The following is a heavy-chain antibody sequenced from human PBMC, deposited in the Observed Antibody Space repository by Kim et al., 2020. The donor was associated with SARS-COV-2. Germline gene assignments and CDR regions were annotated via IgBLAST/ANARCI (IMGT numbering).Heavy chain of an antibody. J-gene: IGHJ6*02. CDR3: ARRGDYGSGSMDV. V-gene: IGHV1-69*02. Sequence: YAQKFQGRVTITADKSTSTAYVELSSLRSEDTAVYYCARRGDYGSGSMDVWGQGTTVTVSS. D-gene: IGHD3-10*01.